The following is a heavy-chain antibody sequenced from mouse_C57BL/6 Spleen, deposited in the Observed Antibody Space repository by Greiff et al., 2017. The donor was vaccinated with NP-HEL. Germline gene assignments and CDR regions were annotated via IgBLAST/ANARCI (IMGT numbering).Heavy chain of an antibody. CDR3: ARLTGTGKYFDY. CDR1: GYTFTDYN. CDR2: INPNNGGT. V-gene: IGHV1-18*01. Sequence: EVQLVESGPELVKPGASVKIPCKASGYTFTDYNMDWVKQSHGKSLEWIGDINPNNGGTIYNQKFKGKATLTVDKSSSTAYMELRSLTSEDTAVYYCARLTGTGKYFDYWGQGTTLTVSS. J-gene: IGHJ2*01. D-gene: IGHD4-1*01.